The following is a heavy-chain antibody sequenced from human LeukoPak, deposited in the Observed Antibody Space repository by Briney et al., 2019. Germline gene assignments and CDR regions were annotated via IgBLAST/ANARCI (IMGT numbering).Heavy chain of an antibody. V-gene: IGHV4-59*01. J-gene: IGHJ4*02. Sequence: PSETLSLTCTVSGGPISSYYWSWIRQPPGKGLEWIGHIYYSGSTNYNPSLKSRVTISVDTSKNQLSLKLSSVTAADTAVYYCARGPPTSYWGQGTLVTVSS. CDR3: ARGPPTSY. CDR2: IYYSGST. CDR1: GGPISSYY.